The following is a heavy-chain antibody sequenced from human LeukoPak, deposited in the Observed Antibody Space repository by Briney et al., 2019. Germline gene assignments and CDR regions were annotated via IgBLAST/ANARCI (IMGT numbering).Heavy chain of an antibody. CDR3: ACRGEVGATSSFSPYFDY. V-gene: IGHV1-18*01. CDR2: ISAYNGNT. D-gene: IGHD1-26*01. J-gene: IGHJ4*02. CDR1: GYTFTSYG. Sequence: ASVKVSCEASGYTFTSYGISWVRQAPGQGLEWMGWISAYNGNTNYAQKLQGRVTMTTDTSASTAYMELRSLRSDDTAVYYCACRGEVGATSSFSPYFDYWGQGTLVTVSS.